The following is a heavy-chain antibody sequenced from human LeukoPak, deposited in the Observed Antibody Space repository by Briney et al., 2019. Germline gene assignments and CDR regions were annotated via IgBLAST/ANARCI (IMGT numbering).Heavy chain of an antibody. CDR2: IYWNDDK. D-gene: IGHD3-9*01. CDR1: GFSLSTSGVG. Sequence: SGPTLVKPTQTLTLSCTFSGFSLSTSGVGVGWIRQPPGKALEWLALIYWNDDKRYSPSLKSRLTITKDTSKNQVVLTMTNMDPVDTATYYCAHRPALHGDSRYYDILTGYPEYYFDYWGQGTLVTVSS. J-gene: IGHJ4*02. CDR3: AHRPALHGDSRYYDILTGYPEYYFDY. V-gene: IGHV2-5*01.